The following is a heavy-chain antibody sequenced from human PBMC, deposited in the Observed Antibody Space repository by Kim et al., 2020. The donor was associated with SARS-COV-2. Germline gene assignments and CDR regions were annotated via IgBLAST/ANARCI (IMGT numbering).Heavy chain of an antibody. V-gene: IGHV4-34*01. CDR2: INHSGST. D-gene: IGHD3-10*01. CDR1: GGSFSGYY. CDR3: ARGRGFGELGSLDY. Sequence: SETLSLTCAVYGGSFSGYYWSWIRQPPGKGLEWIGEINHSGSTNYNPSLKSRVTISVDTSKNQFSLKLSSVTAADTAVYYCARGRGFGELGSLDYWGQGTLVTVSS. J-gene: IGHJ4*02.